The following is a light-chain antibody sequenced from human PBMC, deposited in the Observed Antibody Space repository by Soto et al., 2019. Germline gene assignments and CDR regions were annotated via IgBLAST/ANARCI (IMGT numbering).Light chain of an antibody. J-gene: IGLJ2*01. CDR1: SSDVGGYNY. CDR2: DVT. V-gene: IGLV2-8*01. Sequence: QSALTQPPSASGSPGQSVTISCTGTSSDVGGYNYVSWYQQHPGKAPKLVISDVTKRPSGVPDRFSGSKSGNTASLTVSGLQADDEADYYCSSYAGNNNLVFGGGTKVTVL. CDR3: SSYAGNNNLV.